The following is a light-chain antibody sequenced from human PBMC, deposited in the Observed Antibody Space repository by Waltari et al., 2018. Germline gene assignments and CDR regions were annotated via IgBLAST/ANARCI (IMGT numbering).Light chain of an antibody. J-gene: IGLJ1*01. CDR1: NSDVGCHNH. V-gene: IGLV2-14*03. CDR2: DVS. CDR3: SSYTSSSTL. Sequence: QSALTQPASVSGSPGQSITLSRTGTNSDVGCHNHVSWYQQHPGKAPKLMIYDVSNRPSGVSNRFSGSKSGNTASLTISGLQAEDEADYYCSSYTSSSTLFGTGTKVTVL.